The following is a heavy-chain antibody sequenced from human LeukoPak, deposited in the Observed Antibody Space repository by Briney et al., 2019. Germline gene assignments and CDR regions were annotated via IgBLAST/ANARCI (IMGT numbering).Heavy chain of an antibody. V-gene: IGHV3-7*01. D-gene: IGHD3-3*01. CDR2: IKQDGSEK. Sequence: GGSLRLSCAASGFTFSSYWMSWVRQAPGKGLEWVANIKQDGSEKYYVDSVKGRFTISRDNAKNSLYLQMNSLRAEDTAVYYCAGSSSYDLFLEDFDYWGQGTLVTVSS. CDR1: GFTFSSYW. J-gene: IGHJ4*02. CDR3: AGSSSYDLFLEDFDY.